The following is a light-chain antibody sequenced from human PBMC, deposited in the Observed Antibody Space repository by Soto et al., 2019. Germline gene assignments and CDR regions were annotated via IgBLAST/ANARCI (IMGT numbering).Light chain of an antibody. J-gene: IGLJ1*01. CDR3: SSYTSSSTPYV. CDR2: DVS. CDR1: SSDVGGYNY. V-gene: IGLV2-14*01. Sequence: SALTQPASVYGSPGESITISCTRTSSDVGGYNYVSWYQQHPGKAPKLMIYDVSNRPSGVSNRFSGSKSGNTASLTISGLQAEDEADYYCSSYTSSSTPYVFGTGTKVTVL.